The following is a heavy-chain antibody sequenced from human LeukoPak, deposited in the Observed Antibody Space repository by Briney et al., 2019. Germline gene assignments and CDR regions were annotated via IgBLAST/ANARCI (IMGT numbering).Heavy chain of an antibody. J-gene: IGHJ6*03. D-gene: IGHD2-2*01. CDR2: INPNSGGT. V-gene: IGHV1-2*02. CDR3: AREDVVVPAANGDYYYMDV. Sequence: GASVKVSCKASGYTFTGYYMHWVRQAPGQGLEWMGWINPNSGGTNYAQKFQGRVTMTRDTSISTAYMELSRLRSDDTAVYYCAREDVVVPAANGDYYYMDVWGKGTTVTVSS. CDR1: GYTFTGYY.